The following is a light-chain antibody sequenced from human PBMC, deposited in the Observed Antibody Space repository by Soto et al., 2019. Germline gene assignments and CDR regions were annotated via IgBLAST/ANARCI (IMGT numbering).Light chain of an antibody. V-gene: IGLV2-8*01. CDR1: SSDVGGSGL. CDR3: SSYAGSNNLV. CDR2: EVN. Sequence: QSALTQPASVSGSPAQSITISCTGSSSDVGGSGLVSWYQFHPGKAPKLIIYEVNKRPSGVPDRFSGSKSGNTASLIVSGLQAEDEADYYCSSYAGSNNLVFAGGTKLTVL. J-gene: IGLJ3*02.